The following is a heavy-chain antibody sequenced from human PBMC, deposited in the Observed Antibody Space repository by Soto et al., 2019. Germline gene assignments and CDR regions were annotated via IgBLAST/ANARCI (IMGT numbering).Heavy chain of an antibody. CDR1: GGSISSYY. Sequence: QVQLQESGPGLVKPSETLSLTCTVSGGSISSYYWSWIRQPPGKGLEWIGYIYYSGSTNYNPSLKSRVTISVDTSKNQFSLELSSVTAADTGVYYCARGGIAAAGTPNWFDPWGQGTLVTVSS. CDR2: IYYSGST. D-gene: IGHD6-13*01. V-gene: IGHV4-59*01. CDR3: ARGGIAAAGTPNWFDP. J-gene: IGHJ5*02.